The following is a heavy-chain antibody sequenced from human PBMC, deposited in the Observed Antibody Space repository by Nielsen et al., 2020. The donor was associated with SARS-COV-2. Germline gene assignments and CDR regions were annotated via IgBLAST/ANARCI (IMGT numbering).Heavy chain of an antibody. Sequence: ASVKVSCKASGYTFTSYAMHWVRQAPGQRLEWMGWINAGNGNTKYSQKLQGRVTITRDTSASTAYMELSSLRSEDTAVYYCARDRITMIVVVITIYYYYYYMDVWGKGTTVTVSS. V-gene: IGHV1-3*01. CDR1: GYTFTSYA. CDR3: ARDRITMIVVVITIYYYYYYMDV. J-gene: IGHJ6*03. D-gene: IGHD3-22*01. CDR2: INAGNGNT.